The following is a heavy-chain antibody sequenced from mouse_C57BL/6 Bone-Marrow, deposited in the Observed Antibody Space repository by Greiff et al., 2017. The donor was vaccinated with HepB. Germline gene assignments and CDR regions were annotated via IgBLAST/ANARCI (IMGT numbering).Heavy chain of an antibody. J-gene: IGHJ2*01. D-gene: IGHD1-1*01. Sequence: EVQVVESEGGLVQPGCSMKLSCTASGFTFTDYYMAWVRQIPEKGLEWIANINYDGSSTYYLDSLKSRSIISRDKAKDILYLQMSRLKSEDTATYYCARGGYSSSYPYLDYWGWGTTITVTS. CDR1: GFTFTDYY. CDR2: INYDGSST. CDR3: ARGGYSSSYPYLDY. V-gene: IGHV5-16*01.